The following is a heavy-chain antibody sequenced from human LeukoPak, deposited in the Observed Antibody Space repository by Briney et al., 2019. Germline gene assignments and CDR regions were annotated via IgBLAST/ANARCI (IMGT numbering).Heavy chain of an antibody. D-gene: IGHD3-22*01. CDR1: GGSISSSSYY. Sequence: SETLSLTCTVSGGSISSSSYYWGWIRQPPGKGLEWIGSIYYSGSTYYNPSLKSRVTISVDTSKNQFSLKLSSVTAADTAVYYCARGNLYYFDSSGYYFKFDYWGQGTLVTVSS. CDR3: ARGNLYYFDSSGYYFKFDY. V-gene: IGHV4-39*01. J-gene: IGHJ4*02. CDR2: IYYSGST.